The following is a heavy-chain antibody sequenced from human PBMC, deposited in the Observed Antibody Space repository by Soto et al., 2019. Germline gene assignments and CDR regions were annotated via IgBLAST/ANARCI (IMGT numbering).Heavy chain of an antibody. Sequence: EVQLVESGGDLVQPGGSLRLSCAASGFTFTSYWMHWVRQTPGKGLVWVSRINPDGSRTSYADSVKRRFTISRDNAKNTLYLQMNSLGAEDTAVYYCARVAVTTYYCDYWGHGTLVTVSS. V-gene: IGHV3-74*01. J-gene: IGHJ4*01. D-gene: IGHD4-17*01. CDR3: ARVAVTTYYCDY. CDR2: INPDGSRT. CDR1: GFTFTSYW.